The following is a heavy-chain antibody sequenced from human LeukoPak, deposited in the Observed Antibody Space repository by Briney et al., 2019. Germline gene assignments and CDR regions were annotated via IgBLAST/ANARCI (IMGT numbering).Heavy chain of an antibody. D-gene: IGHD1-7*01. CDR3: AREGGWNYWNNWFDP. CDR2: INHSGGT. Sequence: SETLSLTCAVYGGSFSGYYWSWIRQPPGKGLEWIGEINHSGGTNYNPSLKSRVTISVDTSKNQFSLKLSSVTAADTAVYYCAREGGWNYWNNWFDPWGQGTLITVSS. V-gene: IGHV4-34*01. J-gene: IGHJ5*02. CDR1: GGSFSGYY.